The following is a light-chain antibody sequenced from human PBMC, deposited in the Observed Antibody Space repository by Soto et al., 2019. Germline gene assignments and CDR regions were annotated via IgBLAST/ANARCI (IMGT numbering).Light chain of an antibody. CDR3: KQYNNYLWT. CDR2: GAS. J-gene: IGKJ1*01. Sequence: EIMMTQSPATLSVSPGESSTLSCRASQSVSSNLAWYQQKPGQAPRLLVYGASTRATGIPARFSGSGSGTEFTLTISSLQPDEFATYYCKQYNNYLWTVGQGTKVDIK. V-gene: IGKV3-15*01. CDR1: QSVSSN.